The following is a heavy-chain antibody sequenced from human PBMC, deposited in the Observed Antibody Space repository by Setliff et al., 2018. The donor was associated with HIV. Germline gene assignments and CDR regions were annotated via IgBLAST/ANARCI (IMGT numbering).Heavy chain of an antibody. CDR2: INESG. J-gene: IGHJ4*02. CDR3: AMYYRGGGGRGF. Sequence: PSETLSLTCTVSGDSISSHHWGWIRQPPGKGLEWIGGINESGDYNTSLRSRVTISVDTSKKIFSLRLTSVTAADTAVYFCAMYYRGGGGRGFWGQGAQVTVSS. D-gene: IGHD2-21*01. CDR1: GDSISSHH. V-gene: IGHV4-59*11.